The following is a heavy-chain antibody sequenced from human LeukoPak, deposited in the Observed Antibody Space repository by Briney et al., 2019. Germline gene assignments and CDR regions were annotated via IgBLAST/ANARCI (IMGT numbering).Heavy chain of an antibody. CDR1: GFTFSRYW. V-gene: IGHV3-7*01. J-gene: IGHJ4*02. CDR2: IKEDGSEK. Sequence: GGSLRLSCAASGFTFSRYWMSWVRQAPGKGLEWLANIKEDGSEKYYVDSVKGRFTISRDNAKNSLYLQMNSLRAEDTSVHYCASGSREWWGQGTLVTVSS. CDR3: ASGSREW. D-gene: IGHD3-10*01.